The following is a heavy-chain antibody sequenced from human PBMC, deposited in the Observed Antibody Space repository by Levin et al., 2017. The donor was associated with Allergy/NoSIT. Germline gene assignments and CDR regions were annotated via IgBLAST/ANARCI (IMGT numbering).Heavy chain of an antibody. J-gene: IGHJ4*02. CDR2: IYPGDSDT. CDR3: ARTSIAVAVAY. D-gene: IGHD6-19*01. CDR1: GYSFTSYW. Sequence: NPGGSLRLSCKGSGYSFTSYWIGWVRQMPGKGLEWMGIIYPGDSDTRYSPSFQGQVTISADKSISTAYLQWSSLKASDTAMYYCARTSIAVAVAYWGQGTLVTVSS. V-gene: IGHV5-51*01.